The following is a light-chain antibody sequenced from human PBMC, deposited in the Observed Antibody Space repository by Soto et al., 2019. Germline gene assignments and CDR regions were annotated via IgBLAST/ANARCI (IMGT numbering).Light chain of an antibody. CDR3: QQYTGT. J-gene: IGKJ1*01. CDR2: DAS. CDR1: ESISTW. V-gene: IGKV1-5*01. Sequence: DLQMTQCPSTLSASAGDRVNITCRASESISTWLAWYKQKPGRAPKLLIYDASNLESGVPSRFSGSSSGTEFILTIDSVQPDDVATYYCQQYTGTFGHRTKVDIK.